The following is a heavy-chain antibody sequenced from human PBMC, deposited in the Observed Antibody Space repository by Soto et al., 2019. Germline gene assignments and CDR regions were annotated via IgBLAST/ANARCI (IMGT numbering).Heavy chain of an antibody. Sequence: DLELIAYIYYSGYTYYHPSLKSRLSISMDTSKNQFSLKLSSVTAADTAVYYCARGSSPHYGMDVWGQGTTVTVSS. CDR3: ARGSSPHYGMDV. CDR2: IYYSGYT. V-gene: IGHV4-31*02. D-gene: IGHD6-6*01. J-gene: IGHJ6*02.